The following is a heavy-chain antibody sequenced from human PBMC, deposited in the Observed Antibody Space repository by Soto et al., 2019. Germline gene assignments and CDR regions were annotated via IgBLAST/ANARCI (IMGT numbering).Heavy chain of an antibody. Sequence: PGVSLRLSCAASGFTFSSYWMSWVRQATGKGLEWVANIKQDGSEKYHVDSVKGRFTISRDNAKNSLYLQMNCLRAEDTAVYYCARDSYYGSVGYWGQGTLVTVSS. V-gene: IGHV3-7*03. CDR3: ARDSYYGSVGY. J-gene: IGHJ4*02. CDR2: IKQDGSEK. D-gene: IGHD3-10*01. CDR1: GFTFSSYW.